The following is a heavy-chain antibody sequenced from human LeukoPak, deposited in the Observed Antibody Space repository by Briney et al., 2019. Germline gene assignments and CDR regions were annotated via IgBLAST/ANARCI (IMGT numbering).Heavy chain of an antibody. J-gene: IGHJ4*02. Sequence: GSLRLSCAASGFTFSSYAMSWVRQAPGKGLEWVSAISGSGGSTYYADSVKGRFTISRDNSKNTLYLQMNSLRAEDTAVYYCAKDRNYYDSSGYYWGPGDYWGQGTLVTVSS. CDR3: AKDRNYYDSSGYYWGPGDY. CDR1: GFTFSSYA. V-gene: IGHV3-23*01. CDR2: ISGSGGST. D-gene: IGHD3-22*01.